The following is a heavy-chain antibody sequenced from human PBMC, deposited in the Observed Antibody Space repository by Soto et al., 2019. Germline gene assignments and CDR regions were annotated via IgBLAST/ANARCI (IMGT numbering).Heavy chain of an antibody. CDR2: MNPSVGST. Sequence: ASVKVSCKASGYTLTSNYMHWVRQAPGQGLEWMGVMNPSVGSTTYAQKFQGRVTMTRDTSTSTVYMELSSLRSEDTAVYHCARAAGYNYGYPPGYWGLGTLVTVSS. V-gene: IGHV1-46*01. D-gene: IGHD5-18*01. CDR3: ARAAGYNYGYPPGY. CDR1: GYTLTSNY. J-gene: IGHJ4*02.